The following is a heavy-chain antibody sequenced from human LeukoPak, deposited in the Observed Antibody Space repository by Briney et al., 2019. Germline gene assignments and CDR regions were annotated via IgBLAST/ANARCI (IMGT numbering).Heavy chain of an antibody. Sequence: GGSLRLSCAASGFTFSSYSMNWVRQAPGKGLEWVSSISRSTSYIYYADSVKGRFTISRDNAKNSLYLQMNGLRAEDTAVYYCARDSHYGNYYDSSGYPWGFDYWGQGTLVTVSS. CDR1: GFTFSSYS. D-gene: IGHD3-22*01. V-gene: IGHV3-21*01. J-gene: IGHJ4*02. CDR3: ARDSHYGNYYDSSGYPWGFDY. CDR2: ISRSTSYI.